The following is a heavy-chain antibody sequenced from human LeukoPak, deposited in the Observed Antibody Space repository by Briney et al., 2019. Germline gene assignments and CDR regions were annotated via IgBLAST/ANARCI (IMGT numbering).Heavy chain of an antibody. CDR1: GFQFSRYN. CDR2: ISRSGSTI. J-gene: IGHJ4*02. CDR3: AKAEGYDILTGLDY. Sequence: GGSLRLSCAASGFQFSRYNINWVRQAPGKGLEWVSYISRSGSTIYYADSVKGRFTISRDNAKNSVYLQMNSLRDEDTAVYYCAKAEGYDILTGLDYWGQGTLVTVSS. D-gene: IGHD3-9*01. V-gene: IGHV3-48*02.